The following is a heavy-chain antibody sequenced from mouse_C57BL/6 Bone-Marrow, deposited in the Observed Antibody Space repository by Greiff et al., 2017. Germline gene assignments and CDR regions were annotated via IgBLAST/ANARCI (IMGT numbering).Heavy chain of an antibody. CDR2: INPNNGGT. CDR3: ARSSYFDY. CDR1: GYTFTDYN. J-gene: IGHJ2*01. Sequence: EVQLQQSGPELVKPGASVKIPCKASGYTFTDYNMDWVKQSHGKSLEWIGDINPNNGGTIYNQKFKGKATFTVDKSSSTAYMELRSLTSEDTAVYYCARSSYFDYWGQGTTLTVSS. V-gene: IGHV1-18*01.